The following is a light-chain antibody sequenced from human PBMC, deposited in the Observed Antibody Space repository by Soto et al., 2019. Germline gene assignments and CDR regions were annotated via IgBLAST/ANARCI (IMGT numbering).Light chain of an antibody. Sequence: QSPLTQPASLSLSPGRSITISCTGTSSDGGGYNYVSLYQQHPGKAPKLMIYEVSNRPSGVSNRFSGSKSGNTASLTISGLQAEDEADYYCSSYTSSSTYVFGTGTKVTAL. CDR2: EVS. CDR1: SSDGGGYNY. J-gene: IGLJ1*01. V-gene: IGLV2-14*01. CDR3: SSYTSSSTYV.